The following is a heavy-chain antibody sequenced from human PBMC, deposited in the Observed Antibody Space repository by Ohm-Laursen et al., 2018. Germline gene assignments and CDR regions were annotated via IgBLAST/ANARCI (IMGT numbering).Heavy chain of an antibody. J-gene: IGHJ4*02. CDR2: ISYDGGNK. Sequence: SLRLSCAASGFTFNNYGMHWVRQAPGKGLEWVALISYDGGNKFYADSVKGRFTISRDDSKNTLYLQMDSLRGEDTAVYYCARQERRVVPSDMGYWGQGTLVTVSS. CDR1: GFTFNNYG. V-gene: IGHV3-33*01. D-gene: IGHD2-2*01. CDR3: ARQERRVVPSDMGY.